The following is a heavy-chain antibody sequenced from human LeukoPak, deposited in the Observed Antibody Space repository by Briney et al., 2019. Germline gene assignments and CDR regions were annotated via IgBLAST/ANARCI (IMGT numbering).Heavy chain of an antibody. CDR3: SKVLTVDVISGWGYAFDI. V-gene: IGHV3-30*02. J-gene: IGHJ3*02. CDR2: IRYDGSNK. D-gene: IGHD4-23*01. Sequence: GGSLRLSCAASGFTFSSYGMHWVRQAPGKGLEGVAFIRYDGSNKYYADSVKGRFTISIDNSKNTLYLQMNSLRAEDTAVYYWSKVLTVDVISGWGYAFDIGGQGTMPTVSS. CDR1: GFTFSSYG.